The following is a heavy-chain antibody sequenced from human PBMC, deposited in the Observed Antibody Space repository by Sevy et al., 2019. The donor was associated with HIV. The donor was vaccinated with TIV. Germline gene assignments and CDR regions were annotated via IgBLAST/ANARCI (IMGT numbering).Heavy chain of an antibody. D-gene: IGHD2-15*01. CDR1: GGTFSSYA. J-gene: IGHJ5*02. Sequence: ASVKVSCKASGGTFSSYAISWVRQAPGQGLEWMGGIIPIFGTANYAQKFQGRVTITADKSTSTAYMELSSLRSEDTAVYYCARCAGRYCSGGSSWFDPWGQRTLVTVSS. CDR2: IIPIFGTA. CDR3: ARCAGRYCSGGSSWFDP. V-gene: IGHV1-69*06.